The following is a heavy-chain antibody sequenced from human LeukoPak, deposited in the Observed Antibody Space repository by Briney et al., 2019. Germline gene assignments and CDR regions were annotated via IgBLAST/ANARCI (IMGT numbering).Heavy chain of an antibody. D-gene: IGHD3-10*01. CDR2: LYYSGST. CDR3: ARILKPGSGNYPFDY. CDR1: GGSISSGGYY. J-gene: IGHJ4*02. V-gene: IGHV4-31*02. Sequence: SETLSLTCTVSGGSISSGGYYWCWIRQPRGEGLEWIGYLYYSGSTYNHPSLKSRLTISVDTSKIQCSLKLNSVPAADTAVYYCARILKPGSGNYPFDYWGQGTLVTVSS.